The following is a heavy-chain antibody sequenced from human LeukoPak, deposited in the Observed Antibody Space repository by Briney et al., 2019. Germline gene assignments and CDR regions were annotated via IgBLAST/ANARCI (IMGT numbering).Heavy chain of an antibody. CDR2: IKSDGSTT. Sequence: GGSLRLSCAASGFTFSSYWMHWVRQAPGKGLVWVSRIKSDGSTTTYADSVKGRFTISRDNSKNTLYLQVNSLRAEDTAVYYCAKVPNPTYCGGDCYPDYWGQGTLVTVSS. V-gene: IGHV3-74*01. CDR3: AKVPNPTYCGGDCYPDY. CDR1: GFTFSSYW. J-gene: IGHJ4*02. D-gene: IGHD2-21*02.